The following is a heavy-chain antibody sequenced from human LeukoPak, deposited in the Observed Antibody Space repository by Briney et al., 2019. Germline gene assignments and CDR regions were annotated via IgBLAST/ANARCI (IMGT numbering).Heavy chain of an antibody. D-gene: IGHD6-19*01. CDR3: AKDARRTDGWYYFDY. CDR2: ISDSGSLT. Sequence: GGSLRLSCAASGFAFSSQAMGWVRQAPGKGLEWVSVISDSGSLTYYADSVKGRFTISRDNSKKTLFLQLNSLRAEDTAIYYCAKDARRTDGWYYFDYWGQGTLITVSS. V-gene: IGHV3-23*01. J-gene: IGHJ4*02. CDR1: GFAFSSQA.